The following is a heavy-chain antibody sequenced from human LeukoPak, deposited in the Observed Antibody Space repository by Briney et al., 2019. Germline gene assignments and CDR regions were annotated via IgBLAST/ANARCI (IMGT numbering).Heavy chain of an antibody. V-gene: IGHV3-74*01. J-gene: IGHJ4*02. Sequence: GASLRLSCAASGFTFTNYWMHWVRQAPGMGLVWVSRLPPDELGIIYADSVKGRFTVSRDNAKNTVYLQMNNLRVDDTAMYYCVGTIASRGSEYWGQGALVTVSS. CDR3: VGTIASRGSEY. CDR2: LPPDELGI. D-gene: IGHD6-6*01. CDR1: GFTFTNYW.